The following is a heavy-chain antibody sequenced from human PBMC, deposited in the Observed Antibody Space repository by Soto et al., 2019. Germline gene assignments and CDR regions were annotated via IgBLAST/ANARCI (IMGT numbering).Heavy chain of an antibody. CDR2: IYPGDSDT. D-gene: IGHD3-22*01. J-gene: IGHJ4*02. Sequence: PGESLKISCQGSGYSFTSYWIGWVRQMPGKGLEWMGIIYPGDSDTRYSPSFQGQVTISADKSISTAYLQWSSLKASDTAMYYCARHVGHNYYDSSGYFFENRVDYWGQGTLVTVSS. CDR3: ARHVGHNYYDSSGYFFENRVDY. CDR1: GYSFTSYW. V-gene: IGHV5-51*01.